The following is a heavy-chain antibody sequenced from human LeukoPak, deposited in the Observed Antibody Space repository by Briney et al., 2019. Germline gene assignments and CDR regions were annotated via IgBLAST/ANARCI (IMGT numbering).Heavy chain of an antibody. CDR3: AKELSGSRNV. CDR1: GFTLSNYA. J-gene: IGHJ6*04. V-gene: IGHV3-23*01. Sequence: QPGGSLRLSCAASGFTLSNYAMSWVGQAPGKGVEWFSSISGSGASTYYAHSVKGPFTISTDNSTTTLYLQMHSLRAEDTAIYYCAKELSGSRNVWGKGTTVTVSS. CDR2: ISGSGAST. D-gene: IGHD1-26*01.